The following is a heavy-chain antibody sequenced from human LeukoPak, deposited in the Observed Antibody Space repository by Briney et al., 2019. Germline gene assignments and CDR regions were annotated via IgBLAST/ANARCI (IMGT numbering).Heavy chain of an antibody. J-gene: IGHJ4*02. Sequence: PSETLSLTCTVSGGSISSYYWSLIRQPAGKGLEWIGYMYYSGSTNYNPSLKSRVTISVDASKNQFSLKLSSVTAADTAVYYCARSPPDYDFWSGYYFDYWGQGTLVTVSS. D-gene: IGHD3-3*01. CDR3: ARSPPDYDFWSGYYFDY. V-gene: IGHV4-59*08. CDR1: GGSISSYY. CDR2: MYYSGST.